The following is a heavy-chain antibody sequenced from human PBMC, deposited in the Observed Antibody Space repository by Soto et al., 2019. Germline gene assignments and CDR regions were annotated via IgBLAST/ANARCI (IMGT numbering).Heavy chain of an antibody. V-gene: IGHV3-9*01. J-gene: IGHJ6*02. CDR2: ISWNSGSI. D-gene: IGHD3-3*01. CDR3: AKDSYDFWSGGVDV. CDR1: GFTFDDYA. Sequence: EVQLVESGGGLVQPGRSLRLSCAASGFTFDDYAMHWVRQAPGKGLEWVSGISWNSGSIGYADSVKGRFTISRDNAKNSLYLQMNSLRAEDTALYYCAKDSYDFWSGGVDVWGQGTTVTVSS.